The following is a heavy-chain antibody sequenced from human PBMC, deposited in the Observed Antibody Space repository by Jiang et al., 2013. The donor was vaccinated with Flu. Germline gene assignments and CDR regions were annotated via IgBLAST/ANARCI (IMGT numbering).Heavy chain of an antibody. V-gene: IGHV3-23*01. CDR2: SGTST. D-gene: IGHD3-10*01. J-gene: IGHJ4*02. Sequence: SGTSTYYADSVKGRLTISRDNSKDTLYLQMNSLRVEDTAVYYCAKVPYYGSEAADYWGQGTLVTVSS. CDR3: AKVPYYGSEAADY.